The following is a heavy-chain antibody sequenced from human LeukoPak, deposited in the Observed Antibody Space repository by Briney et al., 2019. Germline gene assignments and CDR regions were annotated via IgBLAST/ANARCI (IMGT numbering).Heavy chain of an antibody. CDR2: INPNSGDT. J-gene: IGHJ4*02. Sequence: ASVNVSCKASGYTFTGNYIHWVRQAPGQGLEWMGWINPNSGDTNYAQKFQGRVTMTRDTSTSTVYMELSSLRSEDTAVYYCASVLYCGADCYSGRYFFDYWGQGTLVTVSS. V-gene: IGHV1-2*02. CDR3: ASVLYCGADCYSGRYFFDY. CDR1: GYTFTGNY. D-gene: IGHD2-21*02.